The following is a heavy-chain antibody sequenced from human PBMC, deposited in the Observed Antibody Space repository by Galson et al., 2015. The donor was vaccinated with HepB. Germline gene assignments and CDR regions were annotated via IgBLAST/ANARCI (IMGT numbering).Heavy chain of an antibody. CDR1: GFTFSNYG. V-gene: IGHV3-48*01. CDR3: ARGSGLGHYFDY. Sequence: SLRLSCAASGFTFSNYGMNWVRQAPGKGLEWVSYISGNSMTIYYADSVKGRFTISRDNAKNSLYLLMNSLRGEDTAAYYCARGSGLGHYFDYWGQGTLVPVSS. CDR2: ISGNSMTI. J-gene: IGHJ4*02.